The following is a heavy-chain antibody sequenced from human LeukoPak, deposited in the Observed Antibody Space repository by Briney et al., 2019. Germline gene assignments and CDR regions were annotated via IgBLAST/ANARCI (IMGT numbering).Heavy chain of an antibody. J-gene: IGHJ4*02. V-gene: IGHV4-59*01. CDR2: IFYSGST. Sequence: SSETLSLTCTVSGGSISSYYWSWIRQPPGKGLEWIGYIFYSGSTNYNPSLKSRVTILVDTSKNQFSLKLTSVTAADTAVYYCVRVNYFDYWGQGTLVTVTS. CDR1: GGSISSYY. CDR3: VRVNYFDY.